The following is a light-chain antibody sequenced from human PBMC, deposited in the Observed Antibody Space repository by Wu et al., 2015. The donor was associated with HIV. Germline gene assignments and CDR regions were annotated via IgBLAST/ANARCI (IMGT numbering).Light chain of an antibody. Sequence: EIVLTQSPGTLSLPPGERATLSCRASQSVSSSFLAWYQQKPGQAPRLLIYGTSYRATGIPDRLSGSGSGTDFTLTIRRLEPEDFAVYYCQQYGRSPTWTFGQGTRVEIK. CDR2: GTS. J-gene: IGKJ1*01. CDR1: QSVSSSF. CDR3: QQYGRSPTWT. V-gene: IGKV3-20*01.